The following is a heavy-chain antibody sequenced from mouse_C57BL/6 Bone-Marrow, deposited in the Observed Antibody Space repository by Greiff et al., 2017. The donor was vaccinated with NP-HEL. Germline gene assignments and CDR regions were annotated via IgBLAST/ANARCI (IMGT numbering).Heavy chain of an antibody. CDR3: ARGGYDYDWAFAY. CDR2: IHPNSGST. J-gene: IGHJ3*01. CDR1: GYTFTSYW. Sequence: QVQLQQPGAELVKPGASVKLSCKASGYTFTSYWMHWVKQRPGQGLEWLGMIHPNSGSTNYNEKFKSKATLTVDKSSSTAYMQLSSLTSEDSAVYYCARGGYDYDWAFAYWGQGTLVTVSA. V-gene: IGHV1-64*01. D-gene: IGHD2-4*01.